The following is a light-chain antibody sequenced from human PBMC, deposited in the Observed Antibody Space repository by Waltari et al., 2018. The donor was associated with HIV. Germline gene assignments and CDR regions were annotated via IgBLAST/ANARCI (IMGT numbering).Light chain of an antibody. Sequence: QPASVSGSPGQSITISCTGTSSDVGGYNYVSWYQQHPGKAPKLMIYEVSNRPSGVSNRFSGSKSGNTASLTISGLQAEDEADYYCSSYTSSSTVVFGGGTKLTVL. CDR3: SSYTSSSTVV. CDR1: SSDVGGYNY. J-gene: IGLJ2*01. V-gene: IGLV2-14*01. CDR2: EVS.